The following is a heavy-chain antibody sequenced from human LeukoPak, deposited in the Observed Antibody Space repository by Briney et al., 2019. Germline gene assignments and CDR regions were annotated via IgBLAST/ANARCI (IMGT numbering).Heavy chain of an antibody. CDR1: GGSISSYY. V-gene: IGHV4-59*08. CDR3: ARQGGGFWYFDL. CDR2: IYYSGST. J-gene: IGHJ2*01. D-gene: IGHD6-25*01. Sequence: PSETLSLTCTVSGGSISSYYWSWIRQPPGKGLEWLGYIYYSGSTNYNPSLKRLVTISGDTSKNQLSLKLSSVAAADTAVYYCARQGGGFWYFDLWGRGTLVTVSS.